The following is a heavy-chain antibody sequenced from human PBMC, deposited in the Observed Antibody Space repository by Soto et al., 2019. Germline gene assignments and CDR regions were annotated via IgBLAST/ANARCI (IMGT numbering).Heavy chain of an antibody. D-gene: IGHD4-17*01. J-gene: IGHJ5*02. CDR3: SRNGYGGNMNWFDP. CDR2: INPSGGST. CDR1: GYTFTSYY. Sequence: QVQLVKSGAEVKKPGASVKVSCKASGYTFTSYYMHWVRKAPGQGLEWMGIINPSGGSTSYAQKFQCRVTMTRATSPSTVDMELSSLRSEDTAVYYCSRNGYGGNMNWFDPWGQGTLVTVSS. V-gene: IGHV1-46*01.